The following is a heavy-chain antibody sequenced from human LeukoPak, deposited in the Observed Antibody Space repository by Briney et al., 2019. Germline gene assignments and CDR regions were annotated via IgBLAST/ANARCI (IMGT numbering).Heavy chain of an antibody. CDR3: ARAPSLYYYYYGMDV. Sequence: GGSLRLSCAASGFTFSNYGMSWVRQAPGKGLEWVSVNYSGGSTYYADSVKGRFTISRDNSKNTLYLQMNSLRAEDTAVYYCARAPSLYYYYYGMDVWGQGTTVTVSS. D-gene: IGHD6-6*01. V-gene: IGHV3-66*01. CDR1: GFTFSNYG. J-gene: IGHJ6*02. CDR2: NYSGGST.